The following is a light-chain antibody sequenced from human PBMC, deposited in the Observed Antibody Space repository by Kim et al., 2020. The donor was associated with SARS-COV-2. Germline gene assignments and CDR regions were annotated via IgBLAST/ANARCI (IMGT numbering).Light chain of an antibody. Sequence: QSALTQPASVSGSPRQSFTVSCTGTSSDVGAYDYVSWYQQHPGKAPKLMIYDVSNRPSGVSSRFSGSKSDNTASLTISGLQAEDEADYYCSSYTTSNTLIFGGGTQLTVL. CDR2: DVS. J-gene: IGLJ2*01. CDR3: SSYTTSNTLI. CDR1: SSDVGAYDY. V-gene: IGLV2-14*03.